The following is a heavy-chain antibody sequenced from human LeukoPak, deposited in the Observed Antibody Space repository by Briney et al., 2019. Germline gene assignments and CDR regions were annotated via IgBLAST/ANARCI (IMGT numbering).Heavy chain of an antibody. CDR2: VYYSGAT. J-gene: IGHJ4*02. V-gene: IGHV4-59*12. D-gene: IGHD3-3*01. CDR1: GDSIY. CDR3: ARLVYGTYDFWSGYPVGYFDY. Sequence: SETLSLTCSVSGDSIYWSWVRQSPGKGLQWIGTVYYSGATNYNPSLASRVTMSLDMSKSQFSLKLSSVTAADTAVYYCARLVYGTYDFWSGYPVGYFDYWGQGTLVTVSS.